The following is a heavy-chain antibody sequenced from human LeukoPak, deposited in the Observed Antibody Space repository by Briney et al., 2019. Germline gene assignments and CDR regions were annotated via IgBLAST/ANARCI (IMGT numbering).Heavy chain of an antibody. CDR3: AREEKLRFLERLPSNMDV. Sequence: ASVKVSCKASGYIFANYVINWVPHAPGQGLEWMGWISANNGNTNYAQSLLGRVTMTTDTSTSTAYMELTGLRSDDTAVYYCAREEKLRFLERLPSNMDVWGQGTTVIVSS. CDR1: GYIFANYV. D-gene: IGHD3-3*01. V-gene: IGHV1-18*01. CDR2: ISANNGNT. J-gene: IGHJ6*02.